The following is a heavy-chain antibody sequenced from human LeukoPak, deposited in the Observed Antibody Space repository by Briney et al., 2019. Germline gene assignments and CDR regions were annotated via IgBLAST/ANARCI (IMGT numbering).Heavy chain of an antibody. Sequence: GGSLRLSCAASGFTFSSSAMSWVRQAPGKGLEWVLAISNNGGYTYYADSVQGRFTISRDNSKSTLCLQMNSLRAEDTAVYYCAKQLGYCSDGSCYFPYWGQGTLVTVSS. CDR2: ISNNGGYT. CDR1: GFTFSSSA. D-gene: IGHD2-15*01. CDR3: AKQLGYCSDGSCYFPY. J-gene: IGHJ4*02. V-gene: IGHV3-23*01.